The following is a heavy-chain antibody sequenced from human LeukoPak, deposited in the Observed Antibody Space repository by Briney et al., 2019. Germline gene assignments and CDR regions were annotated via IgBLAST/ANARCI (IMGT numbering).Heavy chain of an antibody. V-gene: IGHV3-23*01. CDR1: GFTFSSFP. Sequence: QTGGSLRLSCAASGFTFSSFPMSWVRQAPGKGLEWVSTIGGSGGSTYYADSVKGRFTISRDNSKSTLCLQMNSLRAEDTAVYYCAKGYCSNWGQGTLVTVSS. CDR2: IGGSGGST. D-gene: IGHD2-2*01. J-gene: IGHJ4*02. CDR3: AKGYCSN.